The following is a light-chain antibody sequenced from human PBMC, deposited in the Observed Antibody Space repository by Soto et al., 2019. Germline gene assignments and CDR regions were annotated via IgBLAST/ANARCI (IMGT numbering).Light chain of an antibody. CDR2: ENN. CDR1: SSNIGNNY. J-gene: IGLJ2*01. CDR3: GTWDSSLSAVV. Sequence: QSVLTQPPSVSAAPGQKVTISCSGSSSNIGNNYVFWYQQLPGTAPKLLIYENNKRPSGIPDRFSGSKSGTSATLGITGLRTGDEADYYCGTWDSSLSAVVFGGGTKVTVL. V-gene: IGLV1-51*02.